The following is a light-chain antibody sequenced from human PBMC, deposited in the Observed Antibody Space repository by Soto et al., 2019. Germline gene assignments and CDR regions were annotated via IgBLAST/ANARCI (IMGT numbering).Light chain of an antibody. Sequence: QSALTQPASVSGSPGQSITISCTGTSSDVGGYNYVSWYQQHPGKAPKLMIYEVTNRPSGVSDGFSGSRSGNTAYLTISGLQAEDESDYYCSSYTSSSTWVFGGGTKVTVL. CDR1: SSDVGGYNY. V-gene: IGLV2-14*01. J-gene: IGLJ3*02. CDR3: SSYTSSSTWV. CDR2: EVT.